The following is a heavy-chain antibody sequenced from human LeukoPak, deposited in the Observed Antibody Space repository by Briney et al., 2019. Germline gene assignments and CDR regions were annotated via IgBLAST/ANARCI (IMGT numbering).Heavy chain of an antibody. CDR2: IYTSGST. V-gene: IGHV4-61*02. D-gene: IGHD2-21*01. CDR3: ASSPGDPLSPPFDY. Sequence: PSETLSLTCTVSGGSISSGSYYWSWIRQPAGKGLEWIGRIYTSGSTNYNPSLKSRVTISVDRSKNQFSLKLSSVTAADTAVYYCASSPGDPLSPPFDYWGQGTLVTVSS. J-gene: IGHJ4*02. CDR1: GGSISSGSYY.